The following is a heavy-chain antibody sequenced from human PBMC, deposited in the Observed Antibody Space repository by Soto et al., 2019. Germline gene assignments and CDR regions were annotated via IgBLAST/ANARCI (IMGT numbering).Heavy chain of an antibody. J-gene: IGHJ5*02. D-gene: IGHD3-10*01. CDR3: ARGVGSGSYYNQYNWFDP. Sequence: QVQLVQSGGEVKKPGASVKVSCKASGYTFTNYGISWVRQAPGQGLEWMGWINVYKGNTKYAQKVQGRVTMTTDTATSTAYMERRSLRSDDTAVYYCARGVGSGSYYNQYNWFDPWGQGTLVTVSS. CDR1: GYTFTNYG. V-gene: IGHV1-18*01. CDR2: INVYKGNT.